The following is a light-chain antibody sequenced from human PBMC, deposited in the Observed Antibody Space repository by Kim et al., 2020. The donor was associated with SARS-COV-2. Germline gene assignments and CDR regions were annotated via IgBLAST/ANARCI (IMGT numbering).Light chain of an antibody. CDR2: QDS. CDR3: QAWDSSTAV. V-gene: IGLV3-1*01. J-gene: IGLJ3*02. CDR1: KLGDKY. Sequence: SYELTQPPSVSVSPGQTASITCSGDKLGDKYACWYQQKPGQSPVLVIYQDSKRPSGIPERFPGSNSGNTATLTISGTQAMDEADYYCQAWDSSTAVFGGGTQLTVL.